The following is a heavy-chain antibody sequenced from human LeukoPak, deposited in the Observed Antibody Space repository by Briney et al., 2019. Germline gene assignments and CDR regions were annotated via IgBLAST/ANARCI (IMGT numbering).Heavy chain of an antibody. CDR2: ISASGYTT. V-gene: IGHV3-23*01. CDR1: GFTFSSYA. D-gene: IGHD2-21*02. J-gene: IGHJ2*01. CDR3: AKKANGVTAGLAYWYFDL. Sequence: GGSLRLSRAASGFTFSSYAMSWVRQAPGKGLEWVSGISASGYTTYYADSVKGRFTISRDNSKNTLYLQMKGLRAEDTAVYYCAKKANGVTAGLAYWYFDLWGRGTLVTVSS.